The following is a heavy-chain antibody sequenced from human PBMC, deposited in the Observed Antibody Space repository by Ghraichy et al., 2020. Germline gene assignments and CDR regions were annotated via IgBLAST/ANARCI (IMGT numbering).Heavy chain of an antibody. D-gene: IGHD5-24*01. CDR3: AKDRDGFPAHYSDGMDV. CDR2: ISYSGAIT. CDR1: GFTFTSSA. J-gene: IGHJ6*02. V-gene: IGHV3-23*01. Sequence: GGSLRLSCAASGFTFTSSAMSWVRQAPGKGLVWVSSISYSGAITYYAESVKGRFSISRDNSKNTLSLQMINLRAEDTAVYYCAKDRDGFPAHYSDGMDVWGHGTTVIVAS.